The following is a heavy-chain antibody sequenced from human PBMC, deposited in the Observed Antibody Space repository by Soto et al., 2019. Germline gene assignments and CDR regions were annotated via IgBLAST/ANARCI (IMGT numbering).Heavy chain of an antibody. CDR2: IYWNDDK. D-gene: IGHD5-18*01. J-gene: IGHJ4*02. V-gene: IGHV2-5*01. Sequence: SGPTLVNPTQTLTLTCTFSGFSLSTFGMGVGWIRQPPGKALEWLALIYWNDDKRYSPSLNSRLTIAKDTSKNLVVLTMTNVDPVDAATYYCVNSPDSYTSDYWGQGTLVTVSS. CDR3: VNSPDSYTSDY. CDR1: GFSLSTFGMG.